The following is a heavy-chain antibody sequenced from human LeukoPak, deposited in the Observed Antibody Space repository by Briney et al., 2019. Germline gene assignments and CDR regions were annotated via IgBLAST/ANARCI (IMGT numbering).Heavy chain of an antibody. Sequence: ASVKVSCKASGYTFTTYGICWVRQATGQGLEWMGWMNPNSGNTGYAQKFQGRVTMTRNTSISTAYMELSSLRSEDTAVYYCARVVGGIAAAGNTLKNGMDVWGQGTTVTVSS. CDR2: MNPNSGNT. J-gene: IGHJ6*02. CDR3: ARVVGGIAAAGNTLKNGMDV. D-gene: IGHD6-13*01. V-gene: IGHV1-8*02. CDR1: GYTFTTYG.